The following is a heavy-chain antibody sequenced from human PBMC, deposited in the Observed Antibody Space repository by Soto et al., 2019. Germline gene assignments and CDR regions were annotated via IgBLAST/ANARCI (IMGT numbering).Heavy chain of an antibody. J-gene: IGHJ6*02. Sequence: SETLSLTCTVSGGSISSGGYYWSWIRQHPGKGLEWIGYIYYSGSTYYNPSLKSRVTISVDTSKNQFSLKLSSVTAADTAVYYCAGLLRFLEWSSNYGMDVWGQGTTVTVSS. V-gene: IGHV4-31*03. D-gene: IGHD3-3*01. CDR1: GGSISSGGYY. CDR3: AGLLRFLEWSSNYGMDV. CDR2: IYYSGST.